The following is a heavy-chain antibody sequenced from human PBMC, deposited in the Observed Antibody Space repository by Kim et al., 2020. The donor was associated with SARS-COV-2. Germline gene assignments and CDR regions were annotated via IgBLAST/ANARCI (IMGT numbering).Heavy chain of an antibody. CDR3: AKDSEGDYGGNWGRGYFDY. CDR1: GFTFDDYT. J-gene: IGHJ4*02. CDR2: ISWDGGST. Sequence: GGSLRLSCAASGFTFDDYTMHWVRQAPGKGLEGVSLISWDGGSTYYADSVKGRFTISRDNSKNSLYLQMNSLRTEDTALYYCAKDSEGDYGGNWGRGYFDYWGQGTLFTVSS. V-gene: IGHV3-43*01. D-gene: IGHD4-17*01.